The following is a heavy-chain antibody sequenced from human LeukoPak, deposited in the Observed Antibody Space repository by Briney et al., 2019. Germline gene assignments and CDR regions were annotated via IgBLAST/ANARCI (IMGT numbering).Heavy chain of an antibody. Sequence: SGPTLVKPTQTLTLTCTFSGFSLSTSGVGVGWIRQPPGKALEWLALIYWNDDKRYSPSLKSRLTITKDTSKNQVVLTMTNMDPVDTATYYCALGFAFQSFDYWGQGTLVTVSS. CDR2: IYWNDDK. CDR3: ALGFAFQSFDY. J-gene: IGHJ4*02. D-gene: IGHD3-10*01. CDR1: GFSLSTSGVG. V-gene: IGHV2-5*01.